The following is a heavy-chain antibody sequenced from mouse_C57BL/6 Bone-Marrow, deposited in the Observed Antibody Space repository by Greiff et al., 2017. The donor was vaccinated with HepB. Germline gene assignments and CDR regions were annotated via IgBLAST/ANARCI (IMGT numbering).Heavy chain of an antibody. CDR1: GYTFTSYG. D-gene: IGHD1-1*01. V-gene: IGHV1-81*01. J-gene: IGHJ2*01. CDR2: IYPRSGNT. Sequence: VKLMESGAELARPGASVKLSCKASGYTFTSYGISWVKQRTGQGLEWIGEIYPRSGNTYYNEKFKGKATLTADKSSSTAYMELRSLTSEDSAVYFCVRLTTVVFDYGGQGTTLTLSP. CDR3: VRLTTVVFDY.